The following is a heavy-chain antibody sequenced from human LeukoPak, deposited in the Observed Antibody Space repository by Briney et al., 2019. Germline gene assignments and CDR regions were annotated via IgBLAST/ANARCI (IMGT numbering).Heavy chain of an antibody. D-gene: IGHD3-22*01. Sequence: ASVKVSCKASGYTFINYGISWVRQAPGQGLEWMGWISVYNGQTNYAQKLQGRVTMTTDTSTSTAYMELRSLRSDDTAVYYCARAHYDSSGYYYVYWGQGTLVTVSS. V-gene: IGHV1-18*01. J-gene: IGHJ4*02. CDR3: ARAHYDSSGYYYVY. CDR2: ISVYNGQT. CDR1: GYTFINYG.